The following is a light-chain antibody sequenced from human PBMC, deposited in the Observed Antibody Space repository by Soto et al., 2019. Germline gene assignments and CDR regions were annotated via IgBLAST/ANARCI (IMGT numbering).Light chain of an antibody. Sequence: QSALTQPASVSGSPGQSVTISCNGSISDLGTYNYVSWFQQHPDKAPKLMIFGVNARPSGVSDRFSGSKSGNTASLTISGLQAEDEADYYCCSYSTITTYVFGTGTKVTVL. J-gene: IGLJ1*01. CDR2: GVN. CDR3: CSYSTITTYV. CDR1: ISDLGTYNY. V-gene: IGLV2-14*03.